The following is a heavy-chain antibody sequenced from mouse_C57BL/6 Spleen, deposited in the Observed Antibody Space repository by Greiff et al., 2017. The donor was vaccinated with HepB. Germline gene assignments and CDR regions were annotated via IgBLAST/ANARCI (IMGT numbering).Heavy chain of an antibody. CDR2: INPNNGGT. Sequence: VQLKESGPELVKPGASVKMSCKASGYTFTDYNMHWVKQSHGKSLEWIGYINPNNGGTSYNQKFKGKATLTVSKSSSTAYMELRSLTSEDSAVYYCGGVWYFDVWGTGTTVTVSS. J-gene: IGHJ1*03. V-gene: IGHV1-22*01. CDR3: GGVWYFDV. CDR1: GYTFTDYN.